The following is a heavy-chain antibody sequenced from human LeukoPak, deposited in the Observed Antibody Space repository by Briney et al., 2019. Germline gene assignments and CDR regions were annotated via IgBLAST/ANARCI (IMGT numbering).Heavy chain of an antibody. D-gene: IGHD2-8*01. Sequence: PGGSLRLSCAASGFTFSSYAMHWVRQAPGKGLEWVAVISYDGSNKYYADSVKGRFTISRDNSKNTLYLQMNSLRAEDTAVYYCASTPCTNGVCYNFDYWGQGTLVTVSS. CDR2: ISYDGSNK. CDR3: ASTPCTNGVCYNFDY. CDR1: GFTFSSYA. V-gene: IGHV3-30-3*01. J-gene: IGHJ4*02.